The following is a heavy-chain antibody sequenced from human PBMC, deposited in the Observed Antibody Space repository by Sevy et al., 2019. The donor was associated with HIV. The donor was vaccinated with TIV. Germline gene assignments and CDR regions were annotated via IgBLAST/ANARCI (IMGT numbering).Heavy chain of an antibody. CDR3: ARVVAYCSGGSYFPGYYYGMDV. D-gene: IGHD2-15*01. CDR2: ISSSSRYI. J-gene: IGHJ6*02. V-gene: IGHV3-21*01. Sequence: GGSLRLSCAVSGLTFSNVWLNWVRQAPGKGLEWVSSISSSSRYIYYADSMKGRFTISRDNAKNSLYLQMNSLRAEDTAVYYCARVVAYCSGGSYFPGYYYGMDVWGQGTTVTVSS. CDR1: GLTFSNVW.